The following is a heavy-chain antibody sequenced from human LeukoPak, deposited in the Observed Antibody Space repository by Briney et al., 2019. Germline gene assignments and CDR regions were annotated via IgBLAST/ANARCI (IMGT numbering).Heavy chain of an antibody. J-gene: IGHJ4*02. D-gene: IGHD4-17*01. V-gene: IGHV3-48*03. Sequence: PGGSLRLSCAASGFTFSSYEMNWVRQAPGKGLEWVSYISSSGDAIYYADSVKGRFTISRDNSKNTLYLQMNSLRLEDTAVYYCARDTDGDYEVYWGQGTLVTVSS. CDR1: GFTFSSYE. CDR3: ARDTDGDYEVY. CDR2: ISSSGDAI.